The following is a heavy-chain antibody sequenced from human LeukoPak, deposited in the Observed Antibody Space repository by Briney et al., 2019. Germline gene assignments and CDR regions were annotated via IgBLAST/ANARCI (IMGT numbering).Heavy chain of an antibody. CDR2: INPNSGGT. J-gene: IGHJ4*02. V-gene: IGHV1-2*06. CDR1: GYTFTGYY. CDR3: VRDSYYDFGY. Sequence: GASVKVSCKASGYTFTGYYMHWVRQAPGQGIEWMGRINPNSGGTNYAQKFQGRGNITRDTAISTAYMELSRLRSDDTAVYYCVRDSYYDFGYWGQGTLVTVSS. D-gene: IGHD3-3*01.